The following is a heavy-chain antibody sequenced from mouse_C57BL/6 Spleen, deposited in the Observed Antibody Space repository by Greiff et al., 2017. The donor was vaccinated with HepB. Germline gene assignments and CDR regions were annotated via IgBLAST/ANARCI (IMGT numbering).Heavy chain of an antibody. CDR3: AREEASSAMDY. CDR1: GYAFSSSW. Sequence: VQLQQSGPELVKPGASVKISCKASGYAFSSSWMNWVKQRPGKGLEWIGRIYPGDGDTNYNGKFKGKATLTADKSSSTAYMQLSSLTSEDSAVYFCAREEASSAMDYWGQGTSVTVSS. CDR2: IYPGDGDT. V-gene: IGHV1-82*01. J-gene: IGHJ4*01.